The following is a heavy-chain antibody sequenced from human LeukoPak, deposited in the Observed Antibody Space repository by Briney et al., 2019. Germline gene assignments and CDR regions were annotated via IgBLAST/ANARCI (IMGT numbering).Heavy chain of an antibody. J-gene: IGHJ4*02. CDR3: AKDGPNFNAMWDYFDS. CDR1: GFDFSTYA. Sequence: GGSLRLSCTASGFDFSTYAMSWVRQAPGKGLEWVSGIGGGDTHYADSVKGRFTISRDNSKNTVELQMSSLRAEDTAVYYCAKDGPNFNAMWDYFDSWGRGTLVTVSS. V-gene: IGHV3-23*01. CDR2: IGGGDT. D-gene: IGHD1-26*01.